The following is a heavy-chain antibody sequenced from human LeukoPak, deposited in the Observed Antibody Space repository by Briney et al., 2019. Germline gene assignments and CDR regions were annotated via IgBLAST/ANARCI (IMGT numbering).Heavy chain of an antibody. D-gene: IGHD2-2*01. Sequence: SETLSLTCTVSGGSISSYYWSWIRQPPGKGLEWIGYIYYSGSTNYNPSLKSRVTMSVDTSKNQFSLKLSSVTAADTAVYYCAREYCSSTSCQFNWFHPWGQGTLVTVYS. CDR3: AREYCSSTSCQFNWFHP. CDR2: IYYSGST. J-gene: IGHJ5*02. CDR1: GGSISSYY. V-gene: IGHV4-59*12.